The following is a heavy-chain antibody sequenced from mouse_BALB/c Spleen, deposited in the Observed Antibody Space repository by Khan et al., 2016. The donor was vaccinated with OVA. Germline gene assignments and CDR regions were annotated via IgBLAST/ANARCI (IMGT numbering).Heavy chain of an antibody. Sequence: EVQLQQSGPELVKPGASMKISCTASGYSFTDYTMYWVKQSHGKNLEWIGLINPYNGNTNYNQKFKGKVTITVDKASSTAYLELLWRTSEDSAVYYGASSCYGGVAYWGQGTLVTVSA. J-gene: IGHJ3*01. CDR1: GYSFTDYT. D-gene: IGHD1-1*01. CDR2: INPYNGNT. V-gene: IGHV1-18*01. CDR3: ASSCYGGVAY.